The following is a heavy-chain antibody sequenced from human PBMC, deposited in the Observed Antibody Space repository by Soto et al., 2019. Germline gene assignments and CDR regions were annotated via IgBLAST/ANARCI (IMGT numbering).Heavy chain of an antibody. CDR3: ASHSGYGYNYLDY. J-gene: IGHJ4*02. CDR2: IYPGDSDT. Sequence: GESLKISCKGSAYTFTNYWLAWVRQMPGKGLEWMGMIYPGDSDTRYSPSFQGQVTISADKSISTAYLQWSSLKASDTAMYYCASHSGYGYNYLDYWGQGTLVTVSS. V-gene: IGHV5-51*01. D-gene: IGHD5-12*01. CDR1: AYTFTNYW.